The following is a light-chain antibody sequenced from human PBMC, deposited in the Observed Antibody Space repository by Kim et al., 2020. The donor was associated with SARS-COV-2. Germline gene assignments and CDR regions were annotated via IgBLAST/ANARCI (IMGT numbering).Light chain of an antibody. CDR1: HDIRNY. Sequence: DSQMTQSPSSLSASVGDRVAITCRATHDIRNYLAWYQQKPGGPPRLLIADTSTLQSGVPSRFRGSRSGTDFTLTITSLQPEDVATYYGHNYISAPLTFGEGTKVDIK. CDR2: DTS. J-gene: IGKJ4*01. CDR3: HNYISAPLT. V-gene: IGKV1-27*01.